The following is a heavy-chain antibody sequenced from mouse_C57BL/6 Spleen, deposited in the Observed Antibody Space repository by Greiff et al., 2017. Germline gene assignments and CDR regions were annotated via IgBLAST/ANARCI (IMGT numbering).Heavy chain of an antibody. J-gene: IGHJ4*01. CDR2: IYPGSGST. CDR1: GYTFTSYW. V-gene: IGHV1-55*01. CDR3: ARPAGSSYYYAMDY. D-gene: IGHD1-1*01. Sequence: QVQLQQSGAELVKPGASVKMSCKASGYTFTSYWITWVKPRPGQGLEWIGDIYPGSGSTNYNEKFKSKATLTVDTSSSTAYMQLSSLTSEDSAVYYCARPAGSSYYYAMDYWGQGTSVTGSS.